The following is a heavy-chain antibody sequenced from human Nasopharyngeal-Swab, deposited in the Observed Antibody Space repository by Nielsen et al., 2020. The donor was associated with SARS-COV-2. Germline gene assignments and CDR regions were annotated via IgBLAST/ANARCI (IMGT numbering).Heavy chain of an antibody. D-gene: IGHD3-10*01. CDR1: GGSISSSSYY. CDR3: ARYYLWFDP. J-gene: IGHJ5*02. V-gene: IGHV4-39*01. CDR2: IYYSGST. Sequence: SETLSLTCTVSGGSISSSSYYWGWIRQPPGKGLEWIGSIYYSGSTYYNPSLKSRVTISVDTSKNQFSLKLSSVTAADTAVYYCARYYLWFDPWGQGTLVTVSS.